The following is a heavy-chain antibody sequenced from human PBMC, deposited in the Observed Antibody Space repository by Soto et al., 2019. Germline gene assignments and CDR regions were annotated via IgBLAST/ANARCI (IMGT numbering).Heavy chain of an antibody. Sequence: GGSLRLSCAASGFTFSSYGMHWVRQAPGKGLEWVAVISYDGSNKYYADSVKGRFTISRDNSKNTLYLQMNSLRAEDTAVYYCAKEGGNAIPIDYWGQGTLVTVSS. D-gene: IGHD2-15*01. CDR3: AKEGGNAIPIDY. CDR2: ISYDGSNK. V-gene: IGHV3-30*18. CDR1: GFTFSSYG. J-gene: IGHJ4*02.